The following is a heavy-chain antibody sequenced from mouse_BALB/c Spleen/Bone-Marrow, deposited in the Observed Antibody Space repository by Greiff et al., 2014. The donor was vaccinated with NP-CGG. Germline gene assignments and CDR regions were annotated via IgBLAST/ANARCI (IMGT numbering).Heavy chain of an antibody. D-gene: IGHD6-2*01. CDR1: GYTFTSYY. V-gene: IGHV1S56*01. CDR2: IYPGNVNT. Sequence: VKLQESGPELVKPGASVRISCKASGYTFTSYYIHWVKQRPGQGLEWIEWIYPGNVNTKYNEKFKGKATLTADKSSSTAYMQLSSLTSEDSAVYFCARSLSRYAMDYWGQGTSVTVSS. CDR3: ARSLSRYAMDY. J-gene: IGHJ4*01.